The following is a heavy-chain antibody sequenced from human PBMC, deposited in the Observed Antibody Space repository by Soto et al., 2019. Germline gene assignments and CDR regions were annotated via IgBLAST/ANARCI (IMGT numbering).Heavy chain of an antibody. J-gene: IGHJ4*02. CDR3: ATGPLLF. CDR1: GFTFSSYG. CDR2: ISYDGSNK. V-gene: IGHV3-30*03. D-gene: IGHD3-10*02. Sequence: GSLRLSCAASGFTFSSYGMHWVRQAPGKGLEWVAVISYDGSNKYYADSVKGRFTISRDNSKNTLYLQMNSLRAEGTAVYYCATGPLLFGGQGTLVTVSS.